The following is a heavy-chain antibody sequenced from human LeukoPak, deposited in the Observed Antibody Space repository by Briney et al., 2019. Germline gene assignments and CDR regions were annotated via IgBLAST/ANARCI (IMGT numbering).Heavy chain of an antibody. CDR2: ISGRGDTT. V-gene: IGHV3-23*01. D-gene: IGHD1-1*01. CDR1: GFTFSYYV. J-gene: IGHJ4*02. Sequence: GGSLRLSCAASGFTFSYYVMSWVRQAPGKGLEWVSAISGRGDTTYYADSVKGRFTISRDNSKNTLYLQMNTLRAEDTAVYYCARNDHTPFDYWGQGTLVTVSS. CDR3: ARNDHTPFDY.